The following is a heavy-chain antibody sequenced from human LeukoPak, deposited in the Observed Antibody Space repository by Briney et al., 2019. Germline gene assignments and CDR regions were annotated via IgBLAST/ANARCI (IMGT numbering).Heavy chain of an antibody. D-gene: IGHD2-2*01. CDR1: GYTLTDSY. V-gene: IGHV1-2*02. CDR3: ARESRTDKWFDP. Sequence: ASVKVSCKASGYTLTDSYMHWVRQAPGQGLEWMGWINPKSGGTKFARRFLGRVTMIRDTSISTAYMQLSSLTSDDTAVYYCARESRTDKWFDPWGQGTLVTVSS. J-gene: IGHJ5*02. CDR2: INPKSGGT.